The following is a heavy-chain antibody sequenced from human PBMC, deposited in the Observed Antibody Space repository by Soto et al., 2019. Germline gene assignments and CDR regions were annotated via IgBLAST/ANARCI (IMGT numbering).Heavy chain of an antibody. V-gene: IGHV4-34*01. D-gene: IGHD5-18*01. CDR1: GGSFSGYY. J-gene: IGHJ6*03. CDR3: ARGRGYSCGYPYYYYYMDV. CDR2: INHSGST. Sequence: SETLSLTCAVYGGSFSGYYWSWIRQPPGKGLEWIGEINHSGSTNYNPSLKSRVTISVDTSKNQFSLKLSSVTAADTAVYYCARGRGYSCGYPYYYYYMDVWGKGTTVTVSS.